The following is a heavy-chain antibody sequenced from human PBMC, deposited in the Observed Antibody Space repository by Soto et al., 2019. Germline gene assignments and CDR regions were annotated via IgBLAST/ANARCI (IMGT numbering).Heavy chain of an antibody. CDR2: IYYSGST. Sequence: SETLSLTCTVSGGSISSGDYYWSWIRQPPGKGLEWIGYIYYSGSTYYNPSPKSRVTISVDTSKNQFSLKLSSVTAADTAVYYCASIYGSGRNDYWGQGTLVTVSS. J-gene: IGHJ4*02. CDR3: ASIYGSGRNDY. D-gene: IGHD3-10*01. V-gene: IGHV4-30-4*01. CDR1: GGSISSGDYY.